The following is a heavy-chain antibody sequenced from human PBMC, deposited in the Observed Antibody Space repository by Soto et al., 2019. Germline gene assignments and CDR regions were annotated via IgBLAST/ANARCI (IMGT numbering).Heavy chain of an antibody. CDR3: ARDGVGATVYLGYLDY. CDR2: IRGDGGSI. CDR1: GFTFSTYD. V-gene: IGHV3-23*01. J-gene: IGHJ4*02. Sequence: GGSLRLSCAASGFTFSTYDMSWVRQAPGKGLEWVSVIRGDGGSIFSADSVRGRFTISRDNSKNTLYLQMDSLRAEDTAVYYCARDGVGATVYLGYLDYWGQGALVTVSS. D-gene: IGHD1-26*01.